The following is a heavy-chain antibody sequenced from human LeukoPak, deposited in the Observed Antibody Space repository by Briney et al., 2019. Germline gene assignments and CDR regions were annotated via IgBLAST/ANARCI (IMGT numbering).Heavy chain of an antibody. V-gene: IGHV1-18*01. CDR3: ARVERFLEWLLWDY. CDR2: ISAYNGNT. Sequence: ASVKVSCKASGYTFTSYGISWVRQAPGQGLEWMGWISAYNGNTNYAQKPQGRVTMTTDTSTSTAYMELRSLRSDDTAVYYCARVERFLEWLLWDYWGQGTLVTVSS. CDR1: GYTFTSYG. J-gene: IGHJ4*02. D-gene: IGHD3-3*01.